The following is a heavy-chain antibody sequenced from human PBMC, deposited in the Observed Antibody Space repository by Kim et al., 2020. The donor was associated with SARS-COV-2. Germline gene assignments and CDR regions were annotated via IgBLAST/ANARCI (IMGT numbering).Heavy chain of an antibody. D-gene: IGHD6-13*01. CDR2: IYPGDSDT. CDR1: GYSFTSYW. Sequence: GESLKISCKGSGYSFTSYWIGWVRQMPGKGLEWMGIIYPGDSDTRYSPSFQGQVTISADKSISTAYLQWSSLKASDTAMYYCAGGYSSSWSAEYFQHWGQGTLVTVSS. V-gene: IGHV5-51*01. CDR3: AGGYSSSWSAEYFQH. J-gene: IGHJ1*01.